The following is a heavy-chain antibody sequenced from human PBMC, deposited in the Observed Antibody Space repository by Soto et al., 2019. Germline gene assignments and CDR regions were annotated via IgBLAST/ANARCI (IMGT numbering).Heavy chain of an antibody. CDR3: ARDVRPPGLAYFDL. V-gene: IGHV4-59*01. J-gene: IGHJ2*01. Sequence: PSETLSLTCSFSGGSMSRYYWTWIRQPPGKGLEWIGNVHHTGNTNYNASLKSRVTISLDTSNSDFSLHLTSVTAADTAVYYCARDVRPPGLAYFDLWGPGTLLTVSS. CDR2: VHHTGNT. CDR1: GGSMSRYY. D-gene: IGHD2-8*02.